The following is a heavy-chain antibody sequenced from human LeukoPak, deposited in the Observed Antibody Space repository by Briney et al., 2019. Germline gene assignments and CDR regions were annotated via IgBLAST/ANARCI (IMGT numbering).Heavy chain of an antibody. CDR3: ARDLSPGFDP. J-gene: IGHJ5*02. Sequence: GASVKVSCKVSGYTLTELSMHWVRQAPGKGLEWMGWINPDSGGTNYAQKFQGRVTMTRDTSISTAYMELSRLRSDDTAVYYCARDLSPGFDPWGQGTLVTVSS. CDR2: INPDSGGT. V-gene: IGHV1-2*02. D-gene: IGHD3-16*02. CDR1: GYTLTELS.